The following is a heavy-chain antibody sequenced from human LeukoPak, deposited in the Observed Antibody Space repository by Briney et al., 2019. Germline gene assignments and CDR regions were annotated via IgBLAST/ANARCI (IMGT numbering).Heavy chain of an antibody. CDR2: IWYDGSNK. V-gene: IGHV3-33*01. CDR1: GFTFSSYG. Sequence: GGSLRLSCAASGFTFSSYGMHWVRQTPGKGLEWVAIIWYDGSNKYYADSVKGRFTISRDNSKNTLYLQMNSLRAEDTAVYYCARGGNWNDGGDYWGQGTLVTVSS. CDR3: ARGGNWNDGGDY. J-gene: IGHJ4*02. D-gene: IGHD1-1*01.